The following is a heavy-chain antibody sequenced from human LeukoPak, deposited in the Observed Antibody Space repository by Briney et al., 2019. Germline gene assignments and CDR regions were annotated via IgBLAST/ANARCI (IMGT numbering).Heavy chain of an antibody. CDR2: ISYDGSNK. V-gene: IGHV3-30-3*02. Sequence: GGSLRLSCAASGFTFSSYAMHWVRQAPGKGLEWVAVISYDGSNKYYADSVKGRFTISRDNSKNTLYLQMNSLRAEDTAVYYCAKWSGSYKFDYWGQGTLVTVSS. J-gene: IGHJ4*02. CDR3: AKWSGSYKFDY. CDR1: GFTFSSYA. D-gene: IGHD1-26*01.